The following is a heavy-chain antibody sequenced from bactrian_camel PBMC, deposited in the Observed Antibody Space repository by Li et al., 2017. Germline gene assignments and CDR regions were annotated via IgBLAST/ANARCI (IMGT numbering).Heavy chain of an antibody. CDR1: GTTDSRKC. CDR3: AARLCWVATATPLKASVYSS. V-gene: IGHV3S57*01. CDR2: IHYDGET. D-gene: IGHD4*01. Sequence: QVQLVESGGGSVQAGGSLRLSCAASGTTDSRKCMGWFRQAPGKEREGVAVIHYDGETYYADSVKGRFTLSEDNAKNTLYLQMHSLKPEDSATYYCAARLCWVATATPLKASVYSSWGQGTQVTVS. J-gene: IGHJ6*01.